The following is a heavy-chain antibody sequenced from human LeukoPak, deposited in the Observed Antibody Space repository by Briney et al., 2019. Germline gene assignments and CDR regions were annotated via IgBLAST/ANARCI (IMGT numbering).Heavy chain of an antibody. Sequence: PSETLALTCSVCGSSIRTYYWRWIRQPPGKGLEWVAFIFDGGSTNYDPSLQSRISISVDTSKSQLYLNLTTLTAADTAVYYCARGYGNSQWGVGYWGQGTLVTVSS. V-gene: IGHV4-59*01. CDR1: GSSIRTYY. CDR2: IFDGGST. D-gene: IGHD6-13*01. CDR3: ARGYGNSQWGVGY. J-gene: IGHJ4*02.